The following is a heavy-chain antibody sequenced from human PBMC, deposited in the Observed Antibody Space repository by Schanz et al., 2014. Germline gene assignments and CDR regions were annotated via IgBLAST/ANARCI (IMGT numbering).Heavy chain of an antibody. Sequence: EMQLLESGGGLAQPGGSLRLSCAASGFTFSSYAMSWVRQAPGKGLEWVSTIGTSGGTNYADSVKGRFTISSDNSKSTLYLQMSSLRAEDTAVYYCAKSQGSSFDSWGQGTLVTVSS. D-gene: IGHD6-13*01. V-gene: IGHV3-23*01. CDR2: IGTSGGT. CDR1: GFTFSSYA. CDR3: AKSQGSSFDS. J-gene: IGHJ4*02.